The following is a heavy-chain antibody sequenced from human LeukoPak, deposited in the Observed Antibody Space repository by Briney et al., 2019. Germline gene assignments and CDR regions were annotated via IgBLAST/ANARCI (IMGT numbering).Heavy chain of an antibody. J-gene: IGHJ4*02. CDR3: ARDLVVVPAAYFDY. D-gene: IGHD2-2*01. V-gene: IGHV1-46*01. CDR2: LNPRGGST. Sequence: ASVKVSCKASGYTLTGYFMHWVRQAPGQGLEWMGGLNPRGGSTSYAQKFQGRVTMTRDMSTSTVYMELSSLRSEDTAVYYCARDLVVVPAAYFDYWGRGTLVTVSS. CDR1: GYTLTGYF.